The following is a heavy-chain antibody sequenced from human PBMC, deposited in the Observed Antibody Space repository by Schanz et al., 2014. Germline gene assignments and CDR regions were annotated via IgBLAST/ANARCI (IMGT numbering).Heavy chain of an antibody. J-gene: IGHJ4*02. CDR2: VSRSTPDI. Sequence: VQLVESGGGVVQPGRSLRLSCAASGFTFSSYWMHWVRQVPGKGLEWVSYVSRSTPDIYYADSVKGRFTMSRDNAKNSVFLQMNSLRAEDTAVYCCANNWNLDYWGQGTLVTVSS. CDR1: GFTFSSYW. D-gene: IGHD1-20*01. V-gene: IGHV3-21*04. CDR3: ANNWNLDY.